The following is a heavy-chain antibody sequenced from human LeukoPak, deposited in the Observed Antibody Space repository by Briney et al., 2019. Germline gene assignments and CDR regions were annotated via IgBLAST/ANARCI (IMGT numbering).Heavy chain of an antibody. CDR2: ISYDGSNK. Sequence: GRSLRLSCAASGFTFSSYAMHWVRQAPGKGLEWVAVISYDGSNKYYADSVKGRFTISRDNSKNTLYLQMNSLRAEDTAVYYCERDRLKWVHLSTTAFYYFDYWGQGTLVTVSS. CDR1: GFTFSSYA. J-gene: IGHJ4*02. V-gene: IGHV3-30-3*01. CDR3: ERDRLKWVHLSTTAFYYFDY. D-gene: IGHD3-3*01.